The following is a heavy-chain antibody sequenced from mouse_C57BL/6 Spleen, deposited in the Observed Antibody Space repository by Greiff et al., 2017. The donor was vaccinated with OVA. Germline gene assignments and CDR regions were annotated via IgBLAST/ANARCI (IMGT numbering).Heavy chain of an antibody. D-gene: IGHD1-1*01. J-gene: IGHJ2*01. CDR3: ARRGSRGRDY. CDR1: GYTFTSYW. V-gene: IGHV1-55*01. CDR2: IYPGSGST. Sequence: QVQLKESGAELVKPGASVKMSCKASGYTFTSYWITWVKQRPGQGLEWIGDIYPGSGSTNYNEKFKSKATLTVDTSSSTAYMQLSSLTSEDSAVYYCARRGSRGRDYWGQGTTLTVSS.